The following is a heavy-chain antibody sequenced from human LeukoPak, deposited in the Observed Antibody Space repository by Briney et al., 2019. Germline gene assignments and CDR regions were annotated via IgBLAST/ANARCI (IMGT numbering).Heavy chain of an antibody. CDR2: ISGSGGST. V-gene: IGHV3-23*01. Sequence: GGSLRLSCAASGFTFSSYAMSWVRQAPGKGLEWVSAISGSGGSTYYADSVKGRFTISRDNSKNTLYLQMNSLRAEDTAVYYCAKDLPPAAIPPRPAFDIWGQATMVTVSS. J-gene: IGHJ3*02. D-gene: IGHD2-2*01. CDR3: AKDLPPAAIPPRPAFDI. CDR1: GFTFSSYA.